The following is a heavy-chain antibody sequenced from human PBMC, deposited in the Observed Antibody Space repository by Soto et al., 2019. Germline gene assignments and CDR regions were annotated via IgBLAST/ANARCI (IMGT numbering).Heavy chain of an antibody. Sequence: QVQLVESGGGVVQPGRSLRLSCAASGFTFSSYAMHWVRQAPGKGLEWVAVISYDGSNKYYADSVKGRFTISRDNSKNTLYLQRQSRRNEAAAVYYCARHLWRDDYNWGYFDLWGRGTLVTVSS. D-gene: IGHD4-4*01. J-gene: IGHJ2*01. CDR1: GFTFSSYA. V-gene: IGHV3-30-3*01. CDR3: ARHLWRDDYNWGYFDL. CDR2: ISYDGSNK.